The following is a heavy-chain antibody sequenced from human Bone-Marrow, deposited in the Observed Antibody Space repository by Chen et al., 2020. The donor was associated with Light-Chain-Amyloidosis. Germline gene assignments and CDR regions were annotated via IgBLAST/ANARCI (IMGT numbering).Heavy chain of an antibody. J-gene: IGHJ6*02. CDR1: GFTFSDYS. V-gene: IGHV3-21*01. Sequence: LVKPGGXLRPSCAAAGFTFSDYSMNWVRQAPGKGLEWVSSISGDSNDIYYADSVKGRLTISRDNAKNSVYLQMNSXRTEDTAVYYCAREPTTDPLYYYGMDVWGQGSTVTVSS. CDR2: ISGDSNDI. CDR3: AREPTTDPLYYYGMDV. D-gene: IGHD1-1*01.